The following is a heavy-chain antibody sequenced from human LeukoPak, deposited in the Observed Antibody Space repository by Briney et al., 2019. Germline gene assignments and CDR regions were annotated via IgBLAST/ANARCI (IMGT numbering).Heavy chain of an antibody. CDR2: ISGSGGTT. J-gene: IGHJ4*02. CDR1: GFTFSNYA. CDR3: ANRGNTVTTLDY. Sequence: GGSLRLSCAASGFTFSNYAMSWVRQAPGKGLDWVSGISGSGGTTYYADSVKGRFTISRDNSKNTLYLQMNSLRAGDTAVYYCANRGNTVTTLDYWGQGTLVTVSS. D-gene: IGHD4-17*01. V-gene: IGHV3-23*01.